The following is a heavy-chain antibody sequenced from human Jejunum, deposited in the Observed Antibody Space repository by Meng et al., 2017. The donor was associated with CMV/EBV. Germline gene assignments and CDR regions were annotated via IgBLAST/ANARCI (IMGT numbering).Heavy chain of an antibody. CDR2: LYTGGSA. Sequence: ASGLRVSDNYMGWVRQVAGKGLQWVSTLYTGGSAHYAPSVEGRFTISKDNSNNMVYLQMNSLGAEDTAVYYCAREQMGAWSGYFDYWGQGVLVTVSS. CDR1: GLRVSDNY. D-gene: IGHD3-3*01. V-gene: IGHV3-53*01. CDR3: AREQMGAWSGYFDY. J-gene: IGHJ4*02.